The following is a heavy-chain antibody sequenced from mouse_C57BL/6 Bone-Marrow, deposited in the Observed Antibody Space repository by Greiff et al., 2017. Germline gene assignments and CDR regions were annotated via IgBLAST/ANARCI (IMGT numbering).Heavy chain of an antibody. CDR2: ISSGGSYT. V-gene: IGHV5-6*01. CDR1: GFTFSSYG. Sequence: EVKLVESGGDLVKPGGSLKLSCAASGFTFSSYGMSWVRQTPDKRLEWVATISSGGSYTYYPDSVKGRFTISRDNAKNTQYLRMSSLKAEDTAMYYCARHRSMDYWGQGTSVTVSS. J-gene: IGHJ4*01. CDR3: ARHRSMDY.